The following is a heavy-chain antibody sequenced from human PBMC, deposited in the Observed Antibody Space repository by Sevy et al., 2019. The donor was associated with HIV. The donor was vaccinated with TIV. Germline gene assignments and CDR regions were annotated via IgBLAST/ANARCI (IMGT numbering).Heavy chain of an antibody. CDR3: ASGGPLVDGALIPWGMDV. J-gene: IGHJ6*02. CDR1: GFTFSNYW. Sequence: GGSLRLSCAASGFTFSNYWMNWVRQAPGKGLEWVANIKQGGSDKCYVDSVKGRFTLSRDKARNSLSLQMNSLRAEETAVYYCASGGPLVDGALIPWGMDVWGQGTTVTVSS. V-gene: IGHV3-7*01. CDR2: IKQGGSDK. D-gene: IGHD2-21*01.